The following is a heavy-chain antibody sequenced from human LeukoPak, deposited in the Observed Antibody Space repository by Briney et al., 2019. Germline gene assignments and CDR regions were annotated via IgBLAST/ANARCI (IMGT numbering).Heavy chain of an antibody. D-gene: IGHD3-10*01. Sequence: SETLSLTCTVSGVSLSSTTYYWGWLRQPPGKGLEWLGSIYYSVRTYYNPSLESRVTISVDTSKNQLSLKLSSVTAADTAVYSCARHALYGSGNNWFDPWGQGTLVTVSS. CDR3: ARHALYGSGNNWFDP. CDR1: GVSLSSTTYY. J-gene: IGHJ5*02. CDR2: IYYSVRT. V-gene: IGHV4-39*01.